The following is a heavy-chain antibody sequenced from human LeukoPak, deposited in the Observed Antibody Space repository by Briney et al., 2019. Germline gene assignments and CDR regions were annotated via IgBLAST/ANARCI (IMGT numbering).Heavy chain of an antibody. CDR3: ARVPSYNGAEGFYYYGLDV. CDR2: INPISGNT. J-gene: IGHJ6*02. CDR1: GYTFTSYD. D-gene: IGHD2-8*01. Sequence: ASVKVSCKASGYTFTSYDINWVRQATGQGPEWMGSINPISGNTGYAQKLQGRVTMTRDNSISTAYMELSSLTSEDTAVYYCARVPSYNGAEGFYYYGLDVWGHGTTVTVSS. V-gene: IGHV1-8*01.